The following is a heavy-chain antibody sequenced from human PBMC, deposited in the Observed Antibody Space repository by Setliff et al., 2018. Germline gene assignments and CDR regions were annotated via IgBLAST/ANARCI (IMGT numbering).Heavy chain of an antibody. CDR1: RGSISSSY. CDR3: ARFGGSASVARFSPPI. J-gene: IGHJ4*02. D-gene: IGHD3-10*01. CDR2: MYTSGTT. Sequence: SETLSLTCTVSRGSISSSYWSWIRLPPGKGLEWIGYMYTSGTTEYNPSLNSRVTMSLDTSKTQFSLNLRFVTAADTAVYYCARFGGSASVARFSPPIWGPGSLVTVSS. V-gene: IGHV4-4*08.